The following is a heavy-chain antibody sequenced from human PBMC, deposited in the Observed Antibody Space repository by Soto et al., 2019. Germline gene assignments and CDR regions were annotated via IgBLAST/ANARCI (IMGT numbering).Heavy chain of an antibody. CDR1: GGSISSGSYY. CDR2: IYYSGST. D-gene: IGHD4-17*01. J-gene: IGHJ4*02. V-gene: IGHV4-39*01. CDR3: ARREDGDYGDFLYYFDY. Sequence: SETLSLTCTVSGGSISSGSYYWGWIRQPPGKGLEWIGSIYYSGSTYYNPSLKSRVAISVDTSKNQFSLKLSSVTAADTAVYYCARREDGDYGDFLYYFDYWGQATLVTVSS.